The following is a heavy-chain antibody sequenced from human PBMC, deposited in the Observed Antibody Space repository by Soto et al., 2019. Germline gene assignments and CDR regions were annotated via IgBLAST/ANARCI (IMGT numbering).Heavy chain of an antibody. CDR1: GFTFSSYG. Sequence: QVQLVESGGGVVQPGRSLRLSCAASGFTFSSYGMHWVRQAPGKGLEWVAVISYDGSNKYYADSVKGRFTISRDNSKYTLYLQMNSLRAEDTAVYYCAKTKGGYDSSGYYLADYWGQGTLVTVSS. V-gene: IGHV3-30*18. D-gene: IGHD3-22*01. J-gene: IGHJ4*02. CDR2: ISYDGSNK. CDR3: AKTKGGYDSSGYYLADY.